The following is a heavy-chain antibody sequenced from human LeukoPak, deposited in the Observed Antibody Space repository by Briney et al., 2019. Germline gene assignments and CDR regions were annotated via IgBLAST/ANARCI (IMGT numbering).Heavy chain of an antibody. J-gene: IGHJ4*02. Sequence: GGSLRLSCAASGFTFSSYSMNWVRQAPGKGLEWVSSISTSPSYIYYADSVKGRFTISRDNAKNSLYLQMNSLRAEDTAVYYCARACGGDCYLSDYCGQGTLVTVSS. CDR2: ISTSPSYI. CDR3: ARACGGDCYLSDY. D-gene: IGHD2-21*02. V-gene: IGHV3-21*01. CDR1: GFTFSSYS.